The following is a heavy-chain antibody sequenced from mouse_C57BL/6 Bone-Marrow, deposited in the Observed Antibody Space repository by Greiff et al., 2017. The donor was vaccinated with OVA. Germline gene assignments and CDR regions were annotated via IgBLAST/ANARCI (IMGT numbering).Heavy chain of an antibody. V-gene: IGHV1-5*01. Sequence: EVQLQQSGTVLARPGASVKMSCKASGYTFTSYWMHWVKQRPGQGLEWIGAIYPGNSDTNYNQKFKGKAKLTAVTSASTAYMELSSLTNEDSAVYYCTRRRMATALVPFDYWGQGTPLTVSS. CDR2: IYPGNSDT. J-gene: IGHJ2*01. CDR3: TRRRMATALVPFDY. CDR1: GYTFTSYW. D-gene: IGHD1-2*01.